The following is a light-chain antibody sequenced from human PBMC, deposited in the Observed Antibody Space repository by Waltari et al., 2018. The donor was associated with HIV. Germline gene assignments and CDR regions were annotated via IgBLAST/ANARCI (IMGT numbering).Light chain of an antibody. CDR2: EVS. J-gene: IGLJ2*01. Sequence: QSALTQPPPVPGSPGQSITISCTGTRRHVWGHNLVSWYQQHPGKAPKLMIYEVSKRPSGVSNRFSGSKSGNTASLTISGLQAEDEADYYCCAYAGSTTYVIFGGGTKLTVL. CDR3: CAYAGSTTYVI. CDR1: RRHVWGHNL. V-gene: IGLV2-23*02.